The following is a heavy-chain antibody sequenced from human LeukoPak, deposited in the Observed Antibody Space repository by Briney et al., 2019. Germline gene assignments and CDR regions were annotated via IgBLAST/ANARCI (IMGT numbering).Heavy chain of an antibody. CDR1: GYSFTSYW. CDR2: IYPGDSDT. V-gene: IGHV5-51*01. D-gene: IGHD6-6*01. CDR3: TRLLDSSSSGVGFFDY. Sequence: GESLKISCKGSGYSFTSYWIGWVRQMPGKGLEWMGIIYPGDSDTRYSPSFQGQVTISADKSISTAYLQWSSLKASDTAMYYCTRLLDSSSSGVGFFDYWGQGTLVTVSS. J-gene: IGHJ4*02.